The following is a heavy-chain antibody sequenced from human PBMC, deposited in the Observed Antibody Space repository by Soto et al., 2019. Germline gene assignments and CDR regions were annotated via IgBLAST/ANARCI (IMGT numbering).Heavy chain of an antibody. D-gene: IGHD4-4*01. Sequence: QVTLKESGPVLVKPTETLTLTCTVSGFSLSNASLDVSWIRPPTVKALDWLAHLFSNDEQSYSTSLKSRLPISKATSKSQVVLTMTNMDPVDTATYYCARMSLSDDYSVDYYYYMDVWGKGTTVTVSS. J-gene: IGHJ6*03. CDR2: LFSNDEQ. V-gene: IGHV2-26*01. CDR3: ARMSLSDDYSVDYYYYMDV. CDR1: GFSLSNASLD.